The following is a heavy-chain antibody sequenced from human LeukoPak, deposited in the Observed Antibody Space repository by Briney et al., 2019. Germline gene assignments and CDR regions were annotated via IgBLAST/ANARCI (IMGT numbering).Heavy chain of an antibody. CDR1: GGSISCGGYS. J-gene: IGHJ4*02. Sequence: SQTLSLTCAVSGGSISCGGYSWSWIRQPPGKGLEWIGYIYHSGSAYSNPSLRSRVTISVDRSKNQFSLKLSSVTAADTAVYYCARGGYSSGGDFDYWGQGTLVSVSS. V-gene: IGHV4-30-2*01. CDR2: IYHSGSA. CDR3: ARGGYSSGGDFDY. D-gene: IGHD5-18*01.